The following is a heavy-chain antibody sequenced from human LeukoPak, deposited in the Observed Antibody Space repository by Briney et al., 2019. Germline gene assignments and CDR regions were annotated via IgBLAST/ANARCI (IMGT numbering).Heavy chain of an antibody. D-gene: IGHD3-16*02. V-gene: IGHV3-30*02. CDR3: ARDWGTSSLYLVS. CDR1: GFTFDDYG. CDR2: IQNDGNNK. J-gene: IGHJ4*02. Sequence: GGSLRLSCAASGFTFDDYGMSWVRQAPGKGLECVAFIQNDGNNKKYADSVKGRFTISRDNSKNTLYLQMNSLRSEDTAVYYCARDWGTSSLYLVSWGQGTLVTVSS.